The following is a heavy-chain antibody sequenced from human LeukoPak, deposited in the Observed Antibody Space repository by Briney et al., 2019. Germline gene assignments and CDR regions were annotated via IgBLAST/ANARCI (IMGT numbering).Heavy chain of an antibody. CDR1: GYTSTSYA. V-gene: IGHV1-3*01. CDR3: ARQKDNYYDSGNYFDY. J-gene: IGHJ4*02. Sequence: ASVRVSCKASGYTSTSYAMHWVREAPGQRLEWMGWINAGNGNTKYSQRFQGRVTITRDTSASTAYMELSSLRSEDTAVYYCARQKDNYYDSGNYFDYWGQGTLVTVSS. CDR2: INAGNGNT. D-gene: IGHD3-22*01.